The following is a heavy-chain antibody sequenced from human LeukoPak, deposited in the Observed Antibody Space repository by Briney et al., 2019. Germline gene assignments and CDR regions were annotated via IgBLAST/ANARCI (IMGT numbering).Heavy chain of an antibody. J-gene: IGHJ6*03. Sequence: SVKVSCKASGGTFSSYAISWVRQAPGQGLEWMGRIIPIFGTANYAQKFQGRVTFTADKSTSTAYMELRSLRSEDTAVYYCARENGGVGANPRDYYYYYMDVWGRGTTVTVSS. CDR1: GGTFSSYA. CDR3: ARENGGVGANPRDYYYYYMDV. D-gene: IGHD1-26*01. V-gene: IGHV1-69*06. CDR2: IIPIFGTA.